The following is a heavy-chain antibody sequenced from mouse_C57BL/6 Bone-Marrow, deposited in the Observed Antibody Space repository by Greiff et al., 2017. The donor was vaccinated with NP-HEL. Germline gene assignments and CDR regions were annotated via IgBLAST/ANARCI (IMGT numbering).Heavy chain of an antibody. Sequence: EVKLVESGGGLVQPGGSLKLSCAASGFTFSDYYMYWVRQTPEKRLAWVAYISNGGGSTYYPDTVNGRFTISRDNAKNTQYLQRSRLKSEDTAMYYCARREKLGWFAYWGQGTLVTVSA. CDR2: ISNGGGST. D-gene: IGHD4-1*01. V-gene: IGHV5-12*01. CDR1: GFTFSDYY. J-gene: IGHJ3*01. CDR3: ARREKLGWFAY.